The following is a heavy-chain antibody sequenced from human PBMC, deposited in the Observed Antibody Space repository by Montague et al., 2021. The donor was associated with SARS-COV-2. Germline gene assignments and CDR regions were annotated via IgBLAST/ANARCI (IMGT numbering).Heavy chain of an antibody. J-gene: IGHJ4*02. Sequence: SLRLSCAASGFTFRRDSMNWVRQAPGKGLEGGSSISSSSSYIYYADSGKGRFTISRDNAKNSLYLQMNSLRAEDTAVYYCARDAHVVVVAAAFSSWGQGTLVTVSS. CDR2: ISSSSSYI. CDR3: ARDAHVVVVAAAFSS. CDR1: GFTFRRDS. D-gene: IGHD2-15*01. V-gene: IGHV3-21*01.